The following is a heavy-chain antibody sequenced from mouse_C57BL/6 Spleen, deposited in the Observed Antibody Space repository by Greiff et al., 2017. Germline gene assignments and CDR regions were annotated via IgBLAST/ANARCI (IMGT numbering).Heavy chain of an antibody. CDR1: GYTFTSYW. D-gene: IGHD1-1*01. Sequence: VQLQQPGAELVKPGASVKMSCKASGYTFTSYWITWVKQRPGQGLEWIGVIYPGSGSTNYNEKFKSKATLTVDTASSTAYLQLSSLTSEDSAVYYCAKSDGSSYGYWGQGTTLTVSS. J-gene: IGHJ2*01. V-gene: IGHV1-55*01. CDR2: IYPGSGST. CDR3: AKSDGSSYGY.